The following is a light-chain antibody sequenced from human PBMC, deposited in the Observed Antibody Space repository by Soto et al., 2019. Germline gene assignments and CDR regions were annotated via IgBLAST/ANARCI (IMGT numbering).Light chain of an antibody. J-gene: IGLJ1*01. Sequence: VLTQPPSASGTPGQRVTISCSGSSSNIGSKTVNWYQQLPGTAPKLLIYGSDQRPSGVPDRFSGYKSGTSASLAISGLQSEDEADYYCAEWDDSLNGYVFGTGTKVTVL. V-gene: IGLV1-44*01. CDR2: GSD. CDR1: SSNIGSKT. CDR3: AEWDDSLNGYV.